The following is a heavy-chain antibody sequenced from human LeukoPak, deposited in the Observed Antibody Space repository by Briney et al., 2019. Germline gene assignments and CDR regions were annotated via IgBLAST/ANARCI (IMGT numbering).Heavy chain of an antibody. Sequence: PGGSLRLSCAASGFTFRDYTMNWVRRAPGKGLEWGSYIASSSSYTYYADSVKGRFTISRDNAKNSLYLQMSSLRAEDTAVYYRATPETDSSSGPLSYFDYSGQGTLVTVSS. V-gene: IGHV3-21*01. J-gene: IGHJ4*02. D-gene: IGHD6-13*01. CDR2: IASSSSYT. CDR3: ATPETDSSSGPLSYFDY. CDR1: GFTFRDYT.